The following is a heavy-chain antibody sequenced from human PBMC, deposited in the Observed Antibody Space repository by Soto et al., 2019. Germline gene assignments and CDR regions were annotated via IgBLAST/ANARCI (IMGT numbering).Heavy chain of an antibody. CDR3: ARSRLPGSFFDS. D-gene: IGHD3-10*01. V-gene: IGHV1-2*02. Sequence: VQLVQSGAQVGRPGASIKVSCRASGFPISDYYIHWVRQAPGQGLEWMGWIYPTTGGTHYAQKLQGRATMTRDTSISTAFMELISLRSDDTAVYFCARSRLPGSFFDSWGQGTLVAVSS. CDR1: GFPISDYY. CDR2: IYPTTGGT. J-gene: IGHJ4*02.